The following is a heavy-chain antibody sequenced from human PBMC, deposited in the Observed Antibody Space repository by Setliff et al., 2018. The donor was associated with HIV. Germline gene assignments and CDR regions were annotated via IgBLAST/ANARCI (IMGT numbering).Heavy chain of an antibody. J-gene: IGHJ3*01. CDR3: ARVQMAYAAFDV. CDR2: IDHGGST. D-gene: IGHD4-17*01. V-gene: IGHV4-34*01. Sequence: SETLSLTCTVYGEPFSNYYWSWIRQPPGKGLEWIGEIDHGGSTRYNPSLKSRITLSVDTSKHQFSLKLSSVTAADTAVYYCARVQMAYAAFDVWGQGTMVTVSS. CDR1: GEPFSNYY.